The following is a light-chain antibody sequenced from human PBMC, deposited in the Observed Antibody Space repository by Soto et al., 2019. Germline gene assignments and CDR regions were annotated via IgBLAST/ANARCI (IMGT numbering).Light chain of an antibody. CDR2: GAF. V-gene: IGKV3-15*01. J-gene: IGKJ2*01. CDR3: QQYNNWPQT. CDR1: QSVSSN. Sequence: EILMTQSPATLSVSPGERATLSCRASQSVSSNLAWYQQKPGQAPRLLIYGAFTRATGIPTRFSGSGSGTEFTLTISSLQSEDFAVYYCQQYNNWPQTFGQGTKLEIK.